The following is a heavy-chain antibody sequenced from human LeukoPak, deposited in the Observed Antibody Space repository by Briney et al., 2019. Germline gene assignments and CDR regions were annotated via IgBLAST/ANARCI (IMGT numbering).Heavy chain of an antibody. V-gene: IGHV7-4-1*02. J-gene: IGHJ4*02. CDR2: INTNTGNP. Sequence: ASVKVSCKTSGYTFTRYAMNWVRQVPGQGLEWMGWINTNTGNPTYAQGFTGRFVFSLDTSVSTAYLQISGLKAEDTAIYYCARGSKQGVSYSDGPMVRGAINFDYWGQGTLVTVSS. CDR3: ARGSKQGVSYSDGPMVRGAINFDY. D-gene: IGHD3-10*01. CDR1: GYTFTRYA.